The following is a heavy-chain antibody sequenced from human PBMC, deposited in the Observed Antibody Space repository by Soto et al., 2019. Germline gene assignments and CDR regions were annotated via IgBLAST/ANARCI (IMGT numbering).Heavy chain of an antibody. D-gene: IGHD5-18*01. CDR2: ITVSNGNT. CDR1: GYTFSTYG. CDR3: ARSYSYGSYWYFDD. J-gene: IGHJ4*02. V-gene: IGHV1-18*04. Sequence: ASVKVSCKASGYTFSTYGVSWVRQAPGQGLEWMGWITVSNGNTNYIDNLQGRVTMTTDTSTSTAYMELWRLRSDDTAVCYCARSYSYGSYWYFDDWGQGTLVTVSS.